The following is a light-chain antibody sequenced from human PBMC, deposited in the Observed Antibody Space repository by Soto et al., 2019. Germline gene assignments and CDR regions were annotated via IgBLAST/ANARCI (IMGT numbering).Light chain of an antibody. J-gene: IGLJ2*01. Sequence: QSALTQPRSVSGSPGLSVTISCTGSSSDVGAYNYVSWYQQHPGKGPKLIIYDVNKRPSGVPDHFSGSKSGNTASLTISGLQAEDEADYYCCSYAGSDTYVVFGGGTKLTVL. CDR2: DVN. CDR3: CSYAGSDTYVV. V-gene: IGLV2-11*01. CDR1: SSDVGAYNY.